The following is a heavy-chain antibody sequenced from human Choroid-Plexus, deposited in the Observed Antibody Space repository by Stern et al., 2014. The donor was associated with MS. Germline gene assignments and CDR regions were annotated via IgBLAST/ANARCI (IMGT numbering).Heavy chain of an antibody. D-gene: IGHD2-15*01. J-gene: IGHJ4*02. CDR1: GFTFSKFG. V-gene: IGHV3-30*18. Sequence: VQLVESGGGVAQPGRPLILSCAASGFTFSKFGMHWVRQAPGKGLEWVALISYDGSDKYYADAVKGRFTIFRDNSKNPVYMHMNSLRAEDTAVYYCAKDRQWSTYFFDYWGQGSLVTVSS. CDR2: ISYDGSDK. CDR3: AKDRQWSTYFFDY.